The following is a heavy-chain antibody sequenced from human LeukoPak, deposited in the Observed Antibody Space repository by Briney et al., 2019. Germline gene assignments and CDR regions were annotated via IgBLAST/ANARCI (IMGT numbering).Heavy chain of an antibody. J-gene: IGHJ4*02. D-gene: IGHD3-22*01. V-gene: IGHV3-74*01. CDR2: IHTDGSSS. CDR3: ARAVPSTYYYDSSGYPDY. Sequence: PGGSLRLSCAASGYIFSSYWMHWVRQSPGMGLVWVSRIHTDGSSSGYADSVKGRFTISRDNVKSTLYLQMNSLRAEDTAVYYCARAVPSTYYYDSSGYPDYWGQGTLVTVSS. CDR1: GYIFSSYW.